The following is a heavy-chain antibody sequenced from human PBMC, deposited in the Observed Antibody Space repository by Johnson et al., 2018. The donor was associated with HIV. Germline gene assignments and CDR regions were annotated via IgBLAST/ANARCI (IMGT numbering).Heavy chain of an antibody. CDR3: AREEIVVVTAMDAFDI. CDR2: ISYGGSNK. Sequence: VQLMESGGGVVQPGGSLRLSCAASGFTFSSYAMHWVRQAPGKGLEWVAVISYGGSNKYYADSVKGRFTNSRDNSKNTLYLQMNSLRAEDTAVYYCAREEIVVVTAMDAFDIWGQGTMVTVSS. V-gene: IGHV3-30-3*01. CDR1: GFTFSSYA. D-gene: IGHD2-21*02. J-gene: IGHJ3*02.